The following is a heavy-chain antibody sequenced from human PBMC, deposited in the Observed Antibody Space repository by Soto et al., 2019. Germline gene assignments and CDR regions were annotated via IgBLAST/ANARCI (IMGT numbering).Heavy chain of an antibody. CDR3: ARSEATYYDFWSGSGAFDI. V-gene: IGHV3-23*01. D-gene: IGHD3-3*01. CDR2: ISGSGGST. Sequence: GGSLRLSCAASGFTFSSYAMSWVRQAPGKGLEWVSAISGSGGSTYYADSVKGRFTISRDNSKNTLYLQMNSLRAEDTAVYYCARSEATYYDFWSGSGAFDIWGQGTMVTVSS. J-gene: IGHJ3*02. CDR1: GFTFSSYA.